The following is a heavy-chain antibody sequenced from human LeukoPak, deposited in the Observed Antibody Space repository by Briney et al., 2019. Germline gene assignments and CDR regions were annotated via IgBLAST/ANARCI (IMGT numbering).Heavy chain of an antibody. CDR1: GFTFSDFW. Sequence: GGSLRLSCAASGFTFSDFWMHWVRQDPGKGLVWVSRINSDGGTTVYADSVKGRFTISRDNAKNTLYLQMNSLRAEDTAVYYCARGWITRVSDWGQGTLVTLYS. D-gene: IGHD5/OR15-5a*01. V-gene: IGHV3-74*01. CDR3: ARGWITRVSD. J-gene: IGHJ4*02. CDR2: INSDGGTT.